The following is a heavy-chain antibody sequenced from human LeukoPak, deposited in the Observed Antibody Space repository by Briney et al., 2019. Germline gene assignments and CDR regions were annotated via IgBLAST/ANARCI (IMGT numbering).Heavy chain of an antibody. J-gene: IGHJ4*02. CDR2: IKQDGSEK. CDR1: GFTFSSHW. D-gene: IGHD6-13*01. V-gene: IGHV3-7*05. Sequence: GGSLRLSCAASGFTFSSHWMSWVRQAPGKGLEWVANIKQDGSEKYYVDSVKGRFTISRDNAKNSLYLQMNSLRAEDTAAYFCASRSGYTSSWSAFDNWGQGTLVTVSS. CDR3: ASRSGYTSSWSAFDN.